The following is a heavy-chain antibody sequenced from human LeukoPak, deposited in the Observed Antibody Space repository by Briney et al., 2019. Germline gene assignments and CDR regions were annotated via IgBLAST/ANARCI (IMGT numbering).Heavy chain of an antibody. Sequence: GGSLRLSCAASGFTFSSRGMHWVRQAPGKGLEWVAFIRYDGSNKYYADSVKGRFTISRDNSKNTLYLQMNSLRAEDTAVYYCAKDPSSSSSNWFDPWGQGTLVTVSS. CDR3: AKDPSSSSSNWFDP. J-gene: IGHJ5*02. D-gene: IGHD6-6*01. CDR1: GFTFSSRG. CDR2: IRYDGSNK. V-gene: IGHV3-30*02.